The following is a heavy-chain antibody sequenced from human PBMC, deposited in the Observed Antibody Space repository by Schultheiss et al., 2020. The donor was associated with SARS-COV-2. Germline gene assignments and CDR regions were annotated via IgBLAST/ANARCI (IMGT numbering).Heavy chain of an antibody. J-gene: IGHJ2*01. CDR2: ISGSGNSI. V-gene: IGHV3-11*04. D-gene: IGHD4-17*01. CDR1: GFTFSNAW. Sequence: GGSLRLSCAASGFTFSNAWMSWVRQAPGKGLEWVSYISGSGNSIYYADSVKGRFTISRDNAKNSLYLQMNSLIAEDTAVYSCARAYATYWYIDFWGRGTLVTVSS. CDR3: ARAYATYWYIDF.